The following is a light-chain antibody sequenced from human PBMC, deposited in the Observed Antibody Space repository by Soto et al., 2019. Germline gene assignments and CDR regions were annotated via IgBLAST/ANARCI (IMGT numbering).Light chain of an antibody. CDR2: LGS. V-gene: IGKV2-28*01. CDR1: QSLLHSNGYYY. CDR3: MQALGLYT. Sequence: DIVMTQSPLSLPVTPGEPASISCRSSQSLLHSNGYYYLDWFLQRPGQSPQLLIYLGSNRASGVPDRFSGSGSGTDFTLKISRVEAEDVGVYYCMQALGLYTFGQGTKLEIK. J-gene: IGKJ2*01.